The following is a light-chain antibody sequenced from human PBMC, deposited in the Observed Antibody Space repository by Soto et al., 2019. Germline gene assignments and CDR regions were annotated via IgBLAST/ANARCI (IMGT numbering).Light chain of an antibody. CDR2: AAS. CDR3: KQSNSFPLT. Sequence: DIQMTQSPSSVSASVGDRVTITYRASQVISSRLAWYQQKPGKAPNLLIYAASSLQSGVPSRFSGSGSETDFTLTIGSLQPEDFATYYCKQSNSFPLTFGGGTKVEIK. CDR1: QVISSR. V-gene: IGKV1-12*01. J-gene: IGKJ4*01.